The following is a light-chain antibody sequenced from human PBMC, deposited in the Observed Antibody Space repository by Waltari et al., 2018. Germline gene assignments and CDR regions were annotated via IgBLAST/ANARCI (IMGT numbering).Light chain of an antibody. V-gene: IGLV3-10*01. CDR2: EDS. J-gene: IGLJ2*01. Sequence: SYELTQPPSVSVSPGQTSSIPCPGHALYTKISFWYHQKLGQAPVLVIFEDSKRPSGIPERISGSSSGTMATLTLSGAQLEDEGDYYCLSPDSSGTYVVFGGGTKLTVL. CDR3: LSPDSSGTYVV. CDR1: ALYTKI.